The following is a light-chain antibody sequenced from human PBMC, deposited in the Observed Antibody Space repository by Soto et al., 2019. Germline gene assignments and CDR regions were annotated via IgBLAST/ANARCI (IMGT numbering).Light chain of an antibody. CDR1: QGVSSY. V-gene: IGKV3-11*01. CDR3: QQRSNWREDT. J-gene: IGKJ2*01. CDR2: DAS. Sequence: EIVLTQSPATLSLSPGERATLSCRASQGVSSYLAWYQQKPGQAPRLLIYDASNRATGIPARFSGSGSGTDFTLTISSLEPEDFAVYYCQQRSNWREDTFGQGTKLEIK.